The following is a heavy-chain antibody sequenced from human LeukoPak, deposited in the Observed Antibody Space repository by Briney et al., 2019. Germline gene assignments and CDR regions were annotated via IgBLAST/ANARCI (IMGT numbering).Heavy chain of an antibody. CDR1: GGSISSAGYY. D-gene: IGHD6-13*01. Sequence: SETLSLTCTVSGGSISSAGYYWSWIRQHPGKGLEWIGYIYYSGSTYYNPSLKSRVTISVDTSKNQFSLKLSSVTAADTAVYYCARGLIAAVPGWWGQGTLVTVSS. J-gene: IGHJ4*02. CDR3: ARGLIAAVPGW. V-gene: IGHV4-31*03. CDR2: IYYSGST.